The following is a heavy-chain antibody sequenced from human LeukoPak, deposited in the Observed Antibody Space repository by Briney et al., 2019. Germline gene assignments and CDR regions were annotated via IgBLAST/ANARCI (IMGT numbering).Heavy chain of an antibody. J-gene: IGHJ4*02. CDR1: GYTFTGYY. CDR3: ARDPLSGDYFDY. CDR2: INPTSGGT. D-gene: IGHD6-19*01. V-gene: IGHV1-2*02. Sequence: ASVKVSCKTSGYTFTGYYIQWVRQAPGQGLEWMGYINPTSGGTNYAQEFQGRVTMTRDTSISTAYMELSRLTSDDTAVYYCARDPLSGDYFDYWGQGTLVTVSS.